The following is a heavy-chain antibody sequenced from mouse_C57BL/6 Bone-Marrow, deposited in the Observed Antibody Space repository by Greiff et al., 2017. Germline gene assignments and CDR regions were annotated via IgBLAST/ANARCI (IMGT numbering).Heavy chain of an antibody. V-gene: IGHV1-69*01. CDR1: GYTFTSYW. D-gene: IGHD1-1*02. CDR2: IDPSDSYT. J-gene: IGHJ4*01. CDR3: ARYGSAMDY. Sequence: VQLQQSGAELVMPGASVKLSCKASGYTFTSYWLHWVNQRPGHGIEWIGEIDPSDSYTNYNQKFKGKSTLTVDKSSSTAYMQLSSLTSEDSAVYYCARYGSAMDYWGQGTSVTVSS.